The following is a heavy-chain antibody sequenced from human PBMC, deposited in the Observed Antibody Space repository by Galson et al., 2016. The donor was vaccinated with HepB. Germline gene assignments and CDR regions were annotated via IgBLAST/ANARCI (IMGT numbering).Heavy chain of an antibody. Sequence: SLRLSCAASGFTVSNNYMSWVRQAPGKGLEWVSVIYSGGSTYYADSVKGRFTISRDNSKNTLYLQMNSLRAEDTAACYCARDPMATRYYYYGMDVWGQGTTVTVSS. CDR3: ARDPMATRYYYYGMDV. CDR1: GFTVSNNY. D-gene: IGHD5-24*01. CDR2: IYSGGST. V-gene: IGHV3-53*01. J-gene: IGHJ6*02.